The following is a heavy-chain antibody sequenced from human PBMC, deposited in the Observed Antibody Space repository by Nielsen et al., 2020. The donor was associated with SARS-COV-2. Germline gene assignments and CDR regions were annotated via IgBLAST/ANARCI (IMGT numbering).Heavy chain of an antibody. CDR1: GGSISGNNFY. CDR2: IYYSGRT. CDR3: ARLDILTGYAPFDY. D-gene: IGHD3-9*01. Sequence: SETLSLTCTVSGGSISGNNFYWGWIRQSPVTGLEWIGSIYYSGRTYYNPSLKSRVTISVDTSKSQFSLKLRSVTAADAAIYYCARLDILTGYAPFDYWGQGTRVTVSS. V-gene: IGHV4-39*01. J-gene: IGHJ4*02.